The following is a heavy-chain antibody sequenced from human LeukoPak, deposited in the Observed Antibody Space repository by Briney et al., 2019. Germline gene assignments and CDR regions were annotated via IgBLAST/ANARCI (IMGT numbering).Heavy chain of an antibody. V-gene: IGHV3-9*01. CDR3: VGRATGTDY. CDR1: RFTFDDYA. CDR2: ISWNSGSI. Sequence: AGGSLRLSCAASRFTFDDYAMHWVRQAPGKGLEWVSGISWNSGSIGYADSVKGRFTISRDNAKNSLYLQMNSLRAEDTALYYCVGRATGTDYWGQGTLVTVSS. D-gene: IGHD1/OR15-1a*01. J-gene: IGHJ4*02.